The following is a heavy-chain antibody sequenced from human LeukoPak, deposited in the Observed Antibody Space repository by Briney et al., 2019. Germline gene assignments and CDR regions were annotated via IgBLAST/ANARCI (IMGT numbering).Heavy chain of an antibody. D-gene: IGHD3-3*01. J-gene: IGHJ4*02. Sequence: SETLSLTCTVSGGSISSYYWSWIRQPAGKGLEWVGRIYTSGSTNYNPSLKSRVTMSVDTSKNQFSLKLSSVTAADTAVYYCAREDFWSGYADYWGQGTLVTVSS. CDR3: AREDFWSGYADY. CDR1: GGSISSYY. CDR2: IYTSGST. V-gene: IGHV4-4*07.